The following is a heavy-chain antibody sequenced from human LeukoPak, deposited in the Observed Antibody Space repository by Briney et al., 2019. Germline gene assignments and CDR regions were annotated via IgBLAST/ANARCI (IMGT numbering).Heavy chain of an antibody. CDR3: ARAEAVAGTPYFDY. D-gene: IGHD6-19*01. Sequence: PSETLSLTCTVSGYSISSGYYWGWIRQPPGKGLEWIGSIYHSGSTYYNPSLKSRVTISVDTSKNQFSLKLSSVTAADTAVYYCARAEAVAGTPYFDYWGQGTLVTVSS. J-gene: IGHJ4*02. CDR2: IYHSGST. V-gene: IGHV4-38-2*02. CDR1: GYSISSGYY.